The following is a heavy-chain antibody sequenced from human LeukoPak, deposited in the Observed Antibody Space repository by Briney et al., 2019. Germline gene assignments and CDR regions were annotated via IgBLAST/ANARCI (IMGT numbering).Heavy chain of an antibody. D-gene: IGHD2-2*01. V-gene: IGHV4-4*07. CDR2: VYMSGST. CDR3: AREVIPAASPYYFDY. CDR1: GGSISSYY. J-gene: IGHJ4*02. Sequence: SETLSLTCTVSGGSISSYYWSWIRQPAGKGLEWVGRVYMSGSTNYNPSLKSRVTISIDTSKNQFSLELSSLTAADTAVYYCAREVIPAASPYYFDYWGQGTLVTVSS.